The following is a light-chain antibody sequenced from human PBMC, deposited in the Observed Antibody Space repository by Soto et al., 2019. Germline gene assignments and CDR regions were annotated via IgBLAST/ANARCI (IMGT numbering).Light chain of an antibody. CDR1: QSVSSSY. Sequence: EIVLTQSPGTLSLSPGERATLSCRASQSVSSSYLAWYQQKPGQAPRLLIYGASSRATGIPDRFSGSGSGRDFTLTISRLEPEDFAVYYCQHYGSSLRTFGQGTKLEIK. CDR2: GAS. V-gene: IGKV3-20*01. CDR3: QHYGSSLRT. J-gene: IGKJ2*01.